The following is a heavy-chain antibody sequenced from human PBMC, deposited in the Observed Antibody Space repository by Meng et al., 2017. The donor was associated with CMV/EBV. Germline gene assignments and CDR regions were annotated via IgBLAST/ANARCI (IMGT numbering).Heavy chain of an antibody. Sequence: GESLKISCKASGYTFTSYYMHWVRQAPGQGLEWMGIINPSGGSTSYAQKFQGRVTMTRDTSTSTVYMELSSLRSEDTAVYYCARDQGYSSSSPEDHYYGMDVWGQGTTVTVSS. D-gene: IGHD6-6*01. CDR3: ARDQGYSSSSPEDHYYGMDV. CDR2: INPSGGST. V-gene: IGHV1-46*01. J-gene: IGHJ6*02. CDR1: GYTFTSYY.